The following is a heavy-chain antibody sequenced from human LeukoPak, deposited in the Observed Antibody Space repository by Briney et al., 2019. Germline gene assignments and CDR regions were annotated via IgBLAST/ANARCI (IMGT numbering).Heavy chain of an antibody. CDR3: AIVVAARQGTIDP. CDR1: GFTFSSYS. CDR2: ISSSSSYI. D-gene: IGHD6-6*01. V-gene: IGHV3-21*01. Sequence: PGGSLRLSCAASGFTFSSYSMNWVRQAPGKGLEWVSSISSSSSYIYYADSVKGRFTISRDNAKNSLYLQMNSLRAEDTAVYYCAIVVAARQGTIDPWGQGTLVTISS. J-gene: IGHJ5*02.